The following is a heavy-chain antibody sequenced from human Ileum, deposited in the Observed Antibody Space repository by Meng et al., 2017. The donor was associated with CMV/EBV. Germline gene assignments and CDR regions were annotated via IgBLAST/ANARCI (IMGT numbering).Heavy chain of an antibody. CDR3: ARDLVVVTAPGDS. CDR2: ISGNNGNT. CDR1: GYTFTDNF. V-gene: IGHV1-2*06. Sequence: CKASGYTFTDNFMHWVRQAPGQGLEWMGRISGNNGNTRYARKFQGRVTMTRETSTSTVYMELDRLTSDDTAVYYCARDLVVVTAPGDSWGQGTLVTVSS. J-gene: IGHJ4*02. D-gene: IGHD2-21*02.